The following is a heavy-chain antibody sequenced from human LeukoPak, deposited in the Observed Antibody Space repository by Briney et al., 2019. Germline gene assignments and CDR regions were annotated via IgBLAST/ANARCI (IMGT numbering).Heavy chain of an antibody. D-gene: IGHD3-22*01. CDR2: INHSGST. CDR3: ARDMSLDYYDSSGYRGYFDY. CDR1: GGSFSGYY. Sequence: SETLSLTCAVYGGSFSGYYWSWIRQPPGKGLEWIGEINHSGSTNYNPSLKSRVTISVDTSKNQFSLKLSSVTSADTAVYYCARDMSLDYYDSSGYRGYFDYWGQGTLVTVSS. J-gene: IGHJ4*02. V-gene: IGHV4-34*01.